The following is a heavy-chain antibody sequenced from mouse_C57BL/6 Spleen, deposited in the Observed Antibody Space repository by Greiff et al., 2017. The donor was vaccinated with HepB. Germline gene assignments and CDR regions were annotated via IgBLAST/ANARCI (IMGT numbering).Heavy chain of an antibody. CDR2: INPGSGGT. D-gene: IGHD2-3*01. J-gene: IGHJ2*01. CDR1: GYAFTNYL. V-gene: IGHV1-54*01. CDR3: ARPYDCYYPGYFDY. Sequence: QVQLQQSGAELVRPGTSVKVSCKASGYAFTNYLIEWVKQRPGQGLEWIGVINPGSGGTNYNEKFKGKATLTADKSSSTAYMQLSSLTSEDSAVYFCARPYDCYYPGYFDYWGQGTTLTVSS.